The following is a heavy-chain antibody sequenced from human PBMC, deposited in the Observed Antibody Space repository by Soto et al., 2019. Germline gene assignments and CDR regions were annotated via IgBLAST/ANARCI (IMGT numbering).Heavy chain of an antibody. CDR1: SGSISSSNW. J-gene: IGHJ4*02. Sequence: QVQLQESGPGLVKPSGTLSLTCAVSSGSISSSNWWSWVRQPPGKGLEWIGEFYHSGSTNYNPSLESRVTISVDKSKNQFSLKLSSVTAADTAVYYCARAGCSGGTCYFDYWGQGTLVTVSS. CDR2: FYHSGST. V-gene: IGHV4-4*02. D-gene: IGHD2-15*01. CDR3: ARAGCSGGTCYFDY.